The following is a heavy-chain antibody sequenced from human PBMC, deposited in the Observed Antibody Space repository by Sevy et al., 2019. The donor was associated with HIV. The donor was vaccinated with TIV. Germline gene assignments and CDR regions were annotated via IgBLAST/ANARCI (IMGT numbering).Heavy chain of an antibody. Sequence: GGSLRLSCAASGFTFSSYGMHWVRQAPGKGLEWVAVIWYDGSNKYYADSVKGRFTISRDNSKNTLYLQMNSLRAEDTAVYYCARDGFTVTTRSPYYYYYGMDVWGQGTTVTVSS. D-gene: IGHD4-17*01. CDR3: ARDGFTVTTRSPYYYYYGMDV. CDR2: IWYDGSNK. J-gene: IGHJ6*02. CDR1: GFTFSSYG. V-gene: IGHV3-33*01.